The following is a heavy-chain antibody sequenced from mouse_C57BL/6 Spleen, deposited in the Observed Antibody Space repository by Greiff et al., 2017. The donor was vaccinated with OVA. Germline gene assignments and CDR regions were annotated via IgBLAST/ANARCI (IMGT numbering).Heavy chain of an antibody. CDR1: GYTFTDYN. D-gene: IGHD1-1*01. CDR2: INPNNGGT. Sequence: DVQLQESGPELVKPGASVKIPCKASGYTFTDYNMDWVKQSHGKSLEWIGDINPNNGGTIYNQKFKGKATLTVDKSSSTAYMVLRSLTSEDTAVYYCARERVYYDSRDYYFDCWGQGTTLTVSS. J-gene: IGHJ2*01. V-gene: IGHV1-18*01. CDR3: ARERVYYDSRDYYFDC.